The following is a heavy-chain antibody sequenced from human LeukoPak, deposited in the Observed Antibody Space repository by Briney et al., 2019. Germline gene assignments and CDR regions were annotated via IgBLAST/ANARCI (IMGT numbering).Heavy chain of an antibody. CDR1: GGSISSYY. J-gene: IGHJ3*02. V-gene: IGHV4-59*08. D-gene: IGHD2-2*01. CDR2: IYYSGST. Sequence: SETLSLTCTVSGGSISSYYWSWIRQPPGKGLEWIGYIYYSGSTNHNPSLKSRVTISVDTSKNQFSLKLSSVTAADTAVYYCARHSTYAFDIWGQGTMVTVSS. CDR3: ARHSTYAFDI.